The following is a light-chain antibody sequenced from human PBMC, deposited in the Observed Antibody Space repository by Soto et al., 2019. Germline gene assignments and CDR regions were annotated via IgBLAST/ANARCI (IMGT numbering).Light chain of an antibody. J-gene: IGKJ1*01. CDR1: QSISSW. CDR2: DAS. Sequence: DIQMTQSPSTLSASVGDRVTITCRASQSISSWLAWYQQKPGKAPKLLIYDASTLQSGVPSRYSGSGSGTEFTLTISNLQPDDFATYYCQQYNSYGTFGQGTKVDIK. CDR3: QQYNSYGT. V-gene: IGKV1-5*01.